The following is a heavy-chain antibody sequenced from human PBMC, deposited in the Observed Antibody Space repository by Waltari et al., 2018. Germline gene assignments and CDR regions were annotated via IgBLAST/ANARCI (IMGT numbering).Heavy chain of an antibody. D-gene: IGHD3-16*01. CDR1: GFIFSSYA. J-gene: IGHJ6*02. Sequence: QVQLVESGGGVVQPGRSLRLSCTASGFIFSSYAIHWVRQPPGKGLEWVAVTWYDETKKYYTDSVKGRFTISRDNFKNTLYLQMNSLRAEDTAVYYCARDFGADYYSGMYVWGQGTTVIVSS. V-gene: IGHV3-33*01. CDR3: ARDFGADYYSGMYV. CDR2: TWYDETKK.